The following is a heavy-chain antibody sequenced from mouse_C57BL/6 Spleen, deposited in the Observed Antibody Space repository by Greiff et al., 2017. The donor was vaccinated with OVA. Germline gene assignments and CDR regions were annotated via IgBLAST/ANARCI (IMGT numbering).Heavy chain of an antibody. Sequence: VQLQQSGPELVKPGASVKISCKASGYTFTDYYMNWVKQSHGKSLEWIGDINPNNGGTSYNQKFKGKATLTVDKSSSTAYMELRSLTSEDSAVYYCARSSGSSYGYWYFDVWGTGTTVTVSS. CDR3: ARSSGSSYGYWYFDV. D-gene: IGHD1-1*01. CDR2: INPNNGGT. CDR1: GYTFTDYY. V-gene: IGHV1-26*01. J-gene: IGHJ1*03.